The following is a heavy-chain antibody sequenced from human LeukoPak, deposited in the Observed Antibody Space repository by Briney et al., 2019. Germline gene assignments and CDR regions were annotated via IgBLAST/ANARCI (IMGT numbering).Heavy chain of an antibody. CDR3: ARDTQYLHYYYYGMDV. J-gene: IGHJ6*02. Sequence: ASVKVSCKASGYTFTSYAMNWVRQAPGQGLEWMGWINTNTGNPTYAQGFTGRFVFSLDTSVSTAYLQISSLKAEDTAVYYCARDTQYLHYYYYGMDVWGQGTTVTVSS. D-gene: IGHD4-11*01. CDR2: INTNTGNP. V-gene: IGHV7-4-1*02. CDR1: GYTFTSYA.